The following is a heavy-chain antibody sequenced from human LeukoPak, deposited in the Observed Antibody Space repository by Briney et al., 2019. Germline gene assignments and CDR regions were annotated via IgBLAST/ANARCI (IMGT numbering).Heavy chain of an antibody. CDR3: ARGWGYYDSSGYYRPDNWFDP. Sequence: SETLSLTCTVSGGSISSYYWSWIRQPPGKGLEWIGYIYYSGSTYYNPSLKSRVTISVDTSKNQFSLKLSSVTAADTAVYYCARGWGYYDSSGYYRPDNWFDPWGQGTLVTVSS. V-gene: IGHV4-59*08. CDR1: GGSISSYY. D-gene: IGHD3-22*01. CDR2: IYYSGST. J-gene: IGHJ5*02.